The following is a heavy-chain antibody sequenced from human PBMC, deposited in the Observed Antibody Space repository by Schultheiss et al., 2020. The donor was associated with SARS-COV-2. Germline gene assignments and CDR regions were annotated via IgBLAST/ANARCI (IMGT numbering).Heavy chain of an antibody. CDR3: AREQQLVSSVDNWFDP. Sequence: SETLSLTCAVYGGSFSGYYWSWIRQPPGKGLEWIGYIYYSGSTNYNPSLKSRVTISVDTSKNQFSLKLSSVTAADTAVYYCAREQQLVSSVDNWFDPWGQGTLVTVSS. D-gene: IGHD6-13*01. CDR2: IYYSGST. CDR1: GGSFSGYY. J-gene: IGHJ5*02. V-gene: IGHV4-34*01.